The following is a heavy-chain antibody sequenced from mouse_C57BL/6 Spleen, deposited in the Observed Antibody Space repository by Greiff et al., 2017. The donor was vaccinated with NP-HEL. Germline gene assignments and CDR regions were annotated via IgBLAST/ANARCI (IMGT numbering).Heavy chain of an antibody. J-gene: IGHJ3*01. CDR2: IDPSDSYT. CDR1: GYTFTSYW. V-gene: IGHV1-69*01. Sequence: QVQLQQPGAELVMPGASVKLSCKASGYTFTSYWMHWVKQRPGQGLEWIGEIDPSDSYTNYNQKFKGKSTLTVDKSSSTAYMQLSSLTSEDSAVYYCARLGQLRPYWGQGTLVTVSA. CDR3: ARLGQLRPY. D-gene: IGHD3-2*02.